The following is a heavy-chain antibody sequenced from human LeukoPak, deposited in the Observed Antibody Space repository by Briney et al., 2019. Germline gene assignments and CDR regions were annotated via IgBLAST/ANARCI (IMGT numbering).Heavy chain of an antibody. CDR2: TNHSGST. J-gene: IGHJ4*02. D-gene: IGHD1-26*01. CDR1: GGSFSGYY. Sequence: PSETPSLTCAVYGGSFSGYYWSWIRQPPGKGLEWIGETNHSGSTNYNPSLKSRVTISVDTSKNQFSLKLSSVTAADTAVYYCARHLVGATDYWGQGTLVTVSS. CDR3: ARHLVGATDY. V-gene: IGHV4-34*01.